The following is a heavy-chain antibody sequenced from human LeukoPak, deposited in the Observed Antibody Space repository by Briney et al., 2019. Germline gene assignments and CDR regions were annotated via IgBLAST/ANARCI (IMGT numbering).Heavy chain of an antibody. CDR2: ISAYNGNT. V-gene: IGHV1-18*01. CDR1: GDTFSSHG. Sequence: ASVKVSCKASGDTFSSHGISWVRQAPGQGLEWMGWISAYNGNTNYAQKLQGRVTMTTDTSTSTAYMELRSLRSDDTAVYYCARLKGGWLQSHEFDYWGQGTLVTVSS. CDR3: ARLKGGWLQSHEFDY. D-gene: IGHD5-24*01. J-gene: IGHJ4*02.